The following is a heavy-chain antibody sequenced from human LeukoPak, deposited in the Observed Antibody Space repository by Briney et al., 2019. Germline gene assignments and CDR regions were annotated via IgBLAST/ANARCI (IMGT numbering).Heavy chain of an antibody. V-gene: IGHV1-69*06. CDR3: ARGGNYYDSSGYYIPGIY. CDR2: IIPIFGTA. D-gene: IGHD3-22*01. J-gene: IGHJ4*02. CDR1: GVTFSSYA. Sequence: SVKVSCKASGVTFSSYAISWVRQAPGQGLEWMGWIIPIFGTANYAQKFQGRVTITADKSTSTAYMELSSLKSEDTAVYYCARGGNYYDSSGYYIPGIYWGQGTLVTVSS.